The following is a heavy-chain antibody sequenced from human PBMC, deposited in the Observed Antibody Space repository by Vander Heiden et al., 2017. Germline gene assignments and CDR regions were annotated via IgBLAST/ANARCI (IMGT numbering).Heavy chain of an antibody. CDR2: TKNKAASYTT. CDR1: GFTLSDHY. Sequence: EVQLVESGGGLVQPGGSLRLSCAASGFTLSDHYMDWVRQAPGKGLEWVGRTKNKAASYTTDYAASVKGRFTISRDDSKNSLYLQMNSLKTEDTAVYYCVSWLNGEGYWGQGDLVTVSS. D-gene: IGHD6-19*01. J-gene: IGHJ4*02. CDR3: VSWLNGEGY. V-gene: IGHV3-72*01.